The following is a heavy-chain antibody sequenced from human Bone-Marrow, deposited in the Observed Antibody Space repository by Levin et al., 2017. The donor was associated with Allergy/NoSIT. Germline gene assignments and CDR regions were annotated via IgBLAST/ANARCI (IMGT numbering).Heavy chain of an antibody. CDR2: IGDSGNYT. J-gene: IGHJ3*01. Sequence: GGSLRLSCAASGFTFRNYAMSWVRQAPGKGLEWVSTIGDSGNYTYYGDSVKGRFTISRDHSKNTVILQMNSLRAEDTAVYFCAKDLAVDTPISTGDAFDVWGQGTMVTVSS. D-gene: IGHD5-18*01. V-gene: IGHV3-23*01. CDR1: GFTFRNYA. CDR3: AKDLAVDTPISTGDAFDV.